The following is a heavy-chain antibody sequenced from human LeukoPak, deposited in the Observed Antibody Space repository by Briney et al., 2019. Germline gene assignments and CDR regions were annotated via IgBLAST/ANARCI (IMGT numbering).Heavy chain of an antibody. D-gene: IGHD3-3*01. CDR3: AKREGVDTIFGVVTSGGMDV. J-gene: IGHJ6*02. Sequence: PGASMRLSCAASGFTFSTYSMNWVRQAPRKGLEWVSAISGSGGGTYYADSVKGRFTISRDNSKNTLYLQMNSLRAEDTAVYYCAKREGVDTIFGVVTSGGMDVWGQGTTVTVFS. CDR1: GFTFSTYS. CDR2: ISGSGGGT. V-gene: IGHV3-23*01.